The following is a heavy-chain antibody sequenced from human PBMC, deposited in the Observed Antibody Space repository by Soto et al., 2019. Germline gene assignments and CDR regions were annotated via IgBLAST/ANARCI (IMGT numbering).Heavy chain of an antibody. Sequence: QMQLVQSGPEVKKPGTSVKVSCKASGFTFTSSAMQWVRQARGQRLEWIGWIVVGSGNTNYAQKFQERVTITRDMDTSTAYMELSSLRSEDTAVYYCAADAVVVVPAARSAYGMDVWGQGTTVTVSS. CDR2: IVVGSGNT. CDR3: AADAVVVVPAARSAYGMDV. J-gene: IGHJ6*02. CDR1: GFTFTSSA. D-gene: IGHD2-2*01. V-gene: IGHV1-58*02.